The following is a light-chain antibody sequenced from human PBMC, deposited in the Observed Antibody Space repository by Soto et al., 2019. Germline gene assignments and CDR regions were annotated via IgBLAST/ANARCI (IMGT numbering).Light chain of an antibody. Sequence: IVMTQSPDSLAVSLGDSATINCKSSHGVFYSFNNKNYLAGYQQILGQPPKLLIYWASTRKSGVPDRFSGSGSGTDFTLLISRLQAEDVAVYYCQQSYSTPLTFGGGTKVEIK. CDR1: HGVFYSFNNKNY. V-gene: IGKV4-1*01. CDR3: QQSYSTPLT. CDR2: WAS. J-gene: IGKJ4*01.